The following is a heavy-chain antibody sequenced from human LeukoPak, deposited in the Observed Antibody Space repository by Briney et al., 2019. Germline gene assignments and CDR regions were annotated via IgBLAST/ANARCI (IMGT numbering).Heavy chain of an antibody. CDR2: IFHTGST. Sequence: PSETLSLTCAVSGDSISNSNWWSWVRPPPGKGLEWIGYIFHTGSTNYNPSLKSRVTISVDKSKNQFSLRLISVTAADTAVYFCARVRVIDWGSSYFDYWGQGNLVTVSS. CDR1: GDSISNSNW. CDR3: ARVRVIDWGSSYFDY. D-gene: IGHD3-9*01. J-gene: IGHJ4*02. V-gene: IGHV4-4*02.